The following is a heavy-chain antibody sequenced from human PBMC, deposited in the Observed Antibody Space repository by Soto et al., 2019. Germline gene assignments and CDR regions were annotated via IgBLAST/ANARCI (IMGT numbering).Heavy chain of an antibody. V-gene: IGHV3-23*03. Sequence: GVPQRLSCEAPVCNYSTYRMNWDRQAPGKRLEWVSGIYGDASRTVYADSVRGRFTISRDNSYNRVYLQMNSLSAGDTAVYYCVKDRTPDGLWEFEHRGQGTPVPGSS. J-gene: IGHJ4*02. D-gene: IGHD3-10*01. CDR3: VKDRTPDGLWEFEH. CDR1: VCNYSTYR. CDR2: IYGDASRT.